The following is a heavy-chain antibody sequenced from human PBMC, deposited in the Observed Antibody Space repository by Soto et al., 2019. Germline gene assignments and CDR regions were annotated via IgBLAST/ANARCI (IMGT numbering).Heavy chain of an antibody. CDR3: ARDLSGTGLDI. CDR2: VYSTGGT. V-gene: IGHV4-4*07. D-gene: IGHD1-26*01. Sequence: PSETLSIASKVSGDSIGRFYWSWIRQSAEKGLEWIGRVYSTGGTAYNPALKGRVTISLDRSNNHVSLEMNSVTAADTAVYFCARDLSGTGLDIWGRGTRVTVSS. CDR1: GDSIGRFY. J-gene: IGHJ6*02.